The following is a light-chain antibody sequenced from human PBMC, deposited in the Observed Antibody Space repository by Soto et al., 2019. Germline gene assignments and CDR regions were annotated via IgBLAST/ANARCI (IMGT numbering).Light chain of an antibody. V-gene: IGKV1-9*01. Sequence: DIQMTQSPSSLSASVGDRVTIACRASQSISNYLNWYQQRPGKAPKLLIYAASTLQSGVPSRFSGSGSGTEFTLTISSLQPEDFATYYCQQLNSYPRITFGQGTRLEIK. J-gene: IGKJ5*01. CDR2: AAS. CDR3: QQLNSYPRIT. CDR1: QSISNY.